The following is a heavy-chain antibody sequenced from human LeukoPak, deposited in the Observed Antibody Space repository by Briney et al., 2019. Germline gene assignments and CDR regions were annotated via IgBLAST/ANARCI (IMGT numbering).Heavy chain of an antibody. Sequence: SVKVSCKASGGTFSSYAISWVRQAPGQGLEWMGGIIPIFGTANYAQKFQGRVTITADESTSTAYMELSSLRSEDTAVYYCARTFTTVVTPSDYYYYMGVWGKGTTVTVSS. CDR3: ARTFTTVVTPSDYYYYMGV. D-gene: IGHD4-23*01. V-gene: IGHV1-69*13. CDR1: GGTFSSYA. J-gene: IGHJ6*03. CDR2: IIPIFGTA.